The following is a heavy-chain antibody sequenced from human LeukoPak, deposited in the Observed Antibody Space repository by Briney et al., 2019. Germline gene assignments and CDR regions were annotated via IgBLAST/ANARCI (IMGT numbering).Heavy chain of an antibody. D-gene: IGHD3-3*01. J-gene: IGHJ3*02. CDR1: GFNFNFYG. CDR2: IKYDGTKT. Sequence: GGSLRLSCEASGFNFNFYGMHWVRQAPGKGLEWVAFIKYDGTKTFHTDSVKGRCTISRDNGKNSLYLQMNSLIAGDTAVYFCARGSRLGVVERDAFDIWGQGTMVTVSS. CDR3: ARGSRLGVVERDAFDI. V-gene: IGHV3-30*02.